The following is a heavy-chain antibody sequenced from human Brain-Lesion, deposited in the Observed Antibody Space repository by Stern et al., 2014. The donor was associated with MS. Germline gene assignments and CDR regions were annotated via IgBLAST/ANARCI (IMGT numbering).Heavy chain of an antibody. Sequence: QVQLVQSGPGLVKPSHTLSLTCNVSGDSISSGDNYWGWLRPSPGKGLEGLGNIYYSGSTFDNPSLRSRVSISVDTSQNQFSLSLSSVTAADATVYYCARGGSSRYYYYFDDWGQGTLVTVSS. CDR3: ARGGSSRYYYYFDD. J-gene: IGHJ4*02. V-gene: IGHV4-30-4*01. D-gene: IGHD3-22*01. CDR2: IYYSGST. CDR1: GDSISSGDNY.